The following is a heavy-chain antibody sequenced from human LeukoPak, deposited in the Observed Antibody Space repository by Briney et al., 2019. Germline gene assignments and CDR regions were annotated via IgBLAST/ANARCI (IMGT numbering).Heavy chain of an antibody. CDR1: GDSVSSNSAA. J-gene: IGHJ5*02. CDR3: ARSTALVGDDWVDP. CDR2: TVYRSKWYY. Sequence: SQTLSLTCAISGDSVSSNSAAWNWIRQSPSRGLEWLGRTVYRSKWYYDYAVSVQSRITTNADTSKNQFSLHLNSATPEDTAVYYCARSTALVGDDWVDPWGQGTLVTVSS. D-gene: IGHD2-21*01. V-gene: IGHV6-1*01.